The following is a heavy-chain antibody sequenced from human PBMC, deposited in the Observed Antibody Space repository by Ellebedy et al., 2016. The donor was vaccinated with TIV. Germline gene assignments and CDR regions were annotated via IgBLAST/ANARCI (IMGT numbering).Heavy chain of an antibody. V-gene: IGHV3-48*02. Sequence: DSVKGRFTISRDNVQNSLYLQMNSLRDEDTAVYYCARQFAYWGQGTLVTVSS. CDR3: ARQFAY. J-gene: IGHJ4*02. D-gene: IGHD2-21*01.